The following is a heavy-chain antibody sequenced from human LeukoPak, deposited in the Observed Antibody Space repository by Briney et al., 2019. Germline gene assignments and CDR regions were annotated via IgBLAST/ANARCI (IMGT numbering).Heavy chain of an antibody. D-gene: IGHD1-26*01. V-gene: IGHV1-69*06. CDR2: IIPIFGTA. CDR3: ARVNPLVGATGY. J-gene: IGHJ4*02. CDR1: GGTFSSYA. Sequence: GASVKVSCKASGGTFSSYAISWVRQAPGQGLEWMGGIIPIFGTANYAQKFQGRVTITADKSTSTAYMELSSLRSEDTAVYYCARVNPLVGATGYWGQGTLVTVSS.